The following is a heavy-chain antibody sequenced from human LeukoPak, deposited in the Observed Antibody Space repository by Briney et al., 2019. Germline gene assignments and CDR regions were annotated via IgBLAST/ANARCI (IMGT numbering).Heavy chain of an antibody. V-gene: IGHV4-59*12. J-gene: IGHJ3*02. D-gene: IGHD3-9*01. Sequence: SETLSLTCTVSGGSISSYYWSWIRQPPGKGLEWIGYIYYSGSTNYNPSLKSRVTISVDTSKNQFSLKLSSVTAADTAVYYCAREPYYDILTGYYTPDAFDIWGQGTMVTVSS. CDR1: GGSISSYY. CDR3: AREPYYDILTGYYTPDAFDI. CDR2: IYYSGST.